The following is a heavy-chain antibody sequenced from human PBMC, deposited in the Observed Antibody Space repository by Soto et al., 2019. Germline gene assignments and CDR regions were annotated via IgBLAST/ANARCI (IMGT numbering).Heavy chain of an antibody. CDR2: IKQDEREK. V-gene: IGHV3-7*03. CDR3: ASDKFNGNHYVRGVTYYFEY. D-gene: IGHD3-10*02. Sequence: GSLRLSCTTSGLRFSGYWMSWVRQAPGKGLEWVANIKQDEREKNYVDSVKGRFTISRDNAKNSLYLQMDSLRAEDTAVYYCASDKFNGNHYVRGVTYYFEYWGQGTLVTVSS. CDR1: GLRFSGYW. J-gene: IGHJ4*02.